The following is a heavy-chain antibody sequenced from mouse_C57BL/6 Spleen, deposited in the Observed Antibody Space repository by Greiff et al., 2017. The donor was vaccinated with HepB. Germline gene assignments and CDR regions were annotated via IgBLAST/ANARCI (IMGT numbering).Heavy chain of an antibody. CDR2: IYPRSGNT. J-gene: IGHJ2*01. CDR1: GYTFTSYG. V-gene: IGHV1-81*01. CDR3: AREQTFDY. Sequence: QVHVKQSGAELARPGASVKLSCKASGYTFTSYGISWVKQRTGQGLEWIGEIYPRSGNTYYNEKFKGKATLTADKSSSTAYMELRSLTSEDSAVYFCAREQTFDYWGQGTTLTVSS.